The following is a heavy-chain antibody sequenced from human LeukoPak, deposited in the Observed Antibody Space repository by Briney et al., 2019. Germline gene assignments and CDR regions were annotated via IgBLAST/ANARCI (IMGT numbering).Heavy chain of an antibody. J-gene: IGHJ4*02. D-gene: IGHD6-6*01. CDR2: IYHSGST. Sequence: SETLSLTCTVSGYSISSGYYWGWIRQPPGKGLEWIGSIYHSGSTNYNPSLKSRVTISVDTSKNQFSLKLSSVTAADTAVYYCARFGAEKAARAPGWGQGTLVTVSS. CDR3: ARFGAEKAARAPG. CDR1: GYSISSGYY. V-gene: IGHV4-38-2*02.